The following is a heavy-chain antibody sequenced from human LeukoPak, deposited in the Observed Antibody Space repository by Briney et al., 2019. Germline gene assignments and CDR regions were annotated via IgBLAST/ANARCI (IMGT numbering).Heavy chain of an antibody. Sequence: GGPLRLSCAASGFTFSSYWMSWVRQAPGKGLEWVANIKQDGREKYYVDSVKGRFTISRDNAKNSLYLQMNSLRAEDTAVYYCASVLLRRYYFDYWGQGTLVTVSS. CDR2: IKQDGREK. CDR3: ASVLLRRYYFDY. V-gene: IGHV3-7*03. D-gene: IGHD2-15*01. J-gene: IGHJ4*02. CDR1: GFTFSSYW.